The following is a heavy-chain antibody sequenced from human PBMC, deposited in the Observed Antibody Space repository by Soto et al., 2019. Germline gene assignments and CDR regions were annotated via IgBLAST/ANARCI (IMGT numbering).Heavy chain of an antibody. CDR1: GFTFSDSV. CDR3: AKAPPGHAFDI. J-gene: IGHJ3*02. Sequence: GGSLRLSCVGSGFTFSDSVMAWVRQAPGKGLEWVSAISGSGGSTYYADSVKGRFTISRDNSKNTLYLRMNSLRAEDTAVYYCAKAPPGHAFDIWGQGTMVTVSS. D-gene: IGHD3-10*01. V-gene: IGHV3-23*01. CDR2: ISGSGGST.